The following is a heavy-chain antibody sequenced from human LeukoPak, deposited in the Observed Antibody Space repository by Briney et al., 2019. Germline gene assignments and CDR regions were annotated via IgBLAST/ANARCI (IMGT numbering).Heavy chain of an antibody. D-gene: IGHD3-3*01. Sequence: GGSLRLSCAASGFTFDIYAMSWVRQAPGKGLEWVSAVSGSGGSTYYADSVKGRFTISRDNSKNTLYLQMNSLRAEDTAVYYCAKEGWRVPDYWGQGTLVTVSS. CDR1: GFTFDIYA. CDR3: AKEGWRVPDY. CDR2: VSGSGGST. V-gene: IGHV3-23*01. J-gene: IGHJ4*02.